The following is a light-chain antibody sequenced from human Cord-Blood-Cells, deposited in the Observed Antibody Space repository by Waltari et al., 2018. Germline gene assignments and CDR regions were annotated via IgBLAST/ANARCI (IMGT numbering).Light chain of an antibody. V-gene: IGLV1-47*01. CDR1: RSNIGSTS. CDR2: RNN. Sequence: QSVLSQPPSAYGPPGQRVTLPCSGSRSNIGSTSVYWYQHLPGPAPKLLLLRNNKRPSGGPDRFSGSKSGSSASLAISGLRSEDEADYYCAAWDDSLSGRVFGGGTKLTVL. CDR3: AAWDDSLSGRV. J-gene: IGLJ3*02.